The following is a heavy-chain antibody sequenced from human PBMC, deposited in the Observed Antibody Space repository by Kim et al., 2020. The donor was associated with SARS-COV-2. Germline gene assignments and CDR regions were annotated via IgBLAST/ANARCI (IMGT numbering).Heavy chain of an antibody. V-gene: IGHV3-23*01. J-gene: IGHJ6*02. CDR1: GFTLSSYA. CDR3: ARQVYKGVMDV. CDR2: INGRANST. D-gene: IGHD1-1*01. Sequence: GGSLRLSCAASGFTLSSYAMNWVRQAPGKGLEWVSDINGRANSTYYGDTAKGRVTISRDNSKNKLHLQMNSLRAEDTDVYYCARQVYKGVMDVWGQGT.